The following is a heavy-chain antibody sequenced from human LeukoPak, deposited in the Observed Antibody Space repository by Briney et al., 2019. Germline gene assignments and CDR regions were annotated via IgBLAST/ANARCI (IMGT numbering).Heavy chain of an antibody. CDR3: AKGTSSWHEFDY. CDR2: ITWDSDST. V-gene: IGHV3-43D*03. J-gene: IGHJ4*02. D-gene: IGHD6-13*01. Sequence: GGSLRLSCAASGLTFDDYAMHWVRQAPGKGLEWVSLITWDSDSTYYADSVKGRFTISRDNSKNSLYLQMNSLRPEDTALYYCAKGTSSWHEFDYWGQGALVTVSS. CDR1: GLTFDDYA.